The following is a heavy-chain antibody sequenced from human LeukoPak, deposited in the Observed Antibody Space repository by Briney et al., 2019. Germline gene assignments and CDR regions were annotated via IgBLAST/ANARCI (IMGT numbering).Heavy chain of an antibody. CDR2: INHSGST. J-gene: IGHJ5*02. V-gene: IGHV4-34*01. Sequence: SETLSLTCAVYGGSFSGYYWSWIRQPPGKGLEWIGEINHSGSTNYNPSLKSRVTMSVDTSKNQFSLKLSSVTAADTAVYYCARDSGTTGEVKFDPWGQGTLVTVSS. D-gene: IGHD3-10*01. CDR3: ARDSGTTGEVKFDP. CDR1: GGSFSGYY.